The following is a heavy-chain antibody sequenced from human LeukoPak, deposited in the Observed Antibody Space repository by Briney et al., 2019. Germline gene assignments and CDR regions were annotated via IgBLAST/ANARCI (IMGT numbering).Heavy chain of an antibody. CDR3: ARGSSGSPFFSYYYYMDV. V-gene: IGHV3-48*04. J-gene: IGHJ6*03. CDR1: GFTFSRYS. Sequence: GGSLRLSCAASGFTFSRYSMNWVRQPPGKGLEWVSHISGSRITTYYADSVKGRFTISRDNAKNSLYLQMNSLRAEDTAVYYCARGSSGSPFFSYYYYMDVWGKGTTVTISS. D-gene: IGHD1-26*01. CDR2: ISGSRITT.